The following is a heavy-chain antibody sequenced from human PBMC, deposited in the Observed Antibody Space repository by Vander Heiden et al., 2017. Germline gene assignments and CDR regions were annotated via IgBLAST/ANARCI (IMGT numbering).Heavy chain of an antibody. J-gene: IGHJ6*02. CDR2: IWYDGSNK. CDR1: GFTFISYG. CDR3: ARDANVYNNRLYYYGMDV. Sequence: QVQLVGSGGGVVQPGRSLRLSCGASGFTFISYGVHWVRQAPGKGLEWVAVIWYDGSNKYYADSVKGRFTISRDNSKNTLYLQMNSLRAEDTAVYYCARDANVYNNRLYYYGMDVWGQGTTVTVSS. D-gene: IGHD4-4*01. V-gene: IGHV3-33*01.